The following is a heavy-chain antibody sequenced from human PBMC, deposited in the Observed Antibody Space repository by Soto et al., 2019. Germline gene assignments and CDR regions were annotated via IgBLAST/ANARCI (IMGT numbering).Heavy chain of an antibody. CDR3: AKAFRGSFFTESDY. V-gene: IGHV3-23*01. CDR2: ISGSGGRT. D-gene: IGHD1-26*01. Sequence: GGSLRLSCAASGFTFSSYAMSWVRQAPGKGLEWVSAISGSGGRTYYADSVKGRFTISRDNSKNTLYLQMNSLRAEDTAVYYCAKAFRGSFFTESDYWGQGTLVTVSS. J-gene: IGHJ4*02. CDR1: GFTFSSYA.